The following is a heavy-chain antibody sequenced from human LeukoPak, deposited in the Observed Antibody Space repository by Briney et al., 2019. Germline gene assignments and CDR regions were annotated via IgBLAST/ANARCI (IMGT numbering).Heavy chain of an antibody. D-gene: IGHD6-13*01. CDR1: GFSFSSYA. V-gene: IGHV3-23*01. J-gene: IGHJ4*02. Sequence: PGGSLRLSCAASGFSFSSYAMTWARQAPVKGLEWVSAISGDGTRTYYADSVKGRFTISRDNSKNTLYLQMNSLRAEDTAVYYCTRRSSAAGRQYFDYWGQGTLVTVSS. CDR3: TRRSSAAGRQYFDY. CDR2: ISGDGTRT.